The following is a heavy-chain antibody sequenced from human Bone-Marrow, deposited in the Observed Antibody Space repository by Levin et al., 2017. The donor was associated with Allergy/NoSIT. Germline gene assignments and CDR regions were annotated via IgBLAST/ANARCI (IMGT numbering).Heavy chain of an antibody. CDR1: GDSISTSNYW. V-gene: IGHV4-39*01. J-gene: IGHJ4*02. Sequence: KSSETLSLTCTVSGDSISTSNYWWGWIRQPPGEGLEWIGSVYNTWHSYYSPSLRSRATISVDMSKNQFSLKLSSVTAADTAVYFCARQGYQGGYCTSTSCPPDFDYWRQGTLVTVSS. CDR3: ARQGYQGGYCTSTSCPPDFDY. CDR2: VYNTWHS. D-gene: IGHD2-2*01.